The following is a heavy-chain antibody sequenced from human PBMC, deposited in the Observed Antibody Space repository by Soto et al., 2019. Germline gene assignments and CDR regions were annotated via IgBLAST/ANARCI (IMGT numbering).Heavy chain of an antibody. J-gene: IGHJ3*02. CDR2: IKQDGSEK. D-gene: IGHD1-20*01. CDR3: ARPITGTTLAFDI. CDR1: GFTFSSHW. Sequence: PGGSLRLSCAASGFTFSSHWMSWVRQAPGKGLEWVANIKQDGSEKYYVDSVKGRFTISRDNAKNSLYLQMNSLRAEDTAVYYCARPITGTTLAFDIWGRGTMVTVSS. V-gene: IGHV3-7*01.